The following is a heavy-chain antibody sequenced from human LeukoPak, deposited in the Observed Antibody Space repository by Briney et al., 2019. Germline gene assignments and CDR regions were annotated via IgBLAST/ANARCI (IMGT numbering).Heavy chain of an antibody. Sequence: ASVKVCCTASGGTFSSYAISWVRQAPGQGLEWMGGIIPIFGTANYAQKFQGRVTITADESTSTAYMELSSLRSEDTAVYYCARDGNRGYSYGLGYYYGMDVWGQGTTVTVSS. CDR2: IIPIFGTA. CDR3: ARDGNRGYSYGLGYYYGMDV. D-gene: IGHD5-18*01. J-gene: IGHJ6*02. V-gene: IGHV1-69*01. CDR1: GGTFSSYA.